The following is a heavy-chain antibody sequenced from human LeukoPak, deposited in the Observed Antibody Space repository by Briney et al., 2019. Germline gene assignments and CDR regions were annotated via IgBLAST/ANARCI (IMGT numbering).Heavy chain of an antibody. CDR1: GGTFSSYA. J-gene: IGHJ6*03. CDR2: IIPIFGTA. CDR3: ASQTITIFGVVPPGQYYMDV. Sequence: ASVKVSCKASGGTFSSYAISWVRQAPGQGLEWMGGIIPIFGTANYAQKFQGRVTITTDESTSTAYMELSSLRSEDTAVYYCASQTITIFGVVPPGQYYMDVWGKGTTVTVSS. V-gene: IGHV1-69*05. D-gene: IGHD3-3*01.